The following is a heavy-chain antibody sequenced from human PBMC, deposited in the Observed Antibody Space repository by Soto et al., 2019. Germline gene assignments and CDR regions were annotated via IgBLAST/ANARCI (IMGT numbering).Heavy chain of an antibody. CDR2: IYHSGST. CDR1: GGSISSGGYY. J-gene: IGHJ4*02. CDR3: ARGMTTVTTLDY. Sequence: SETLYLTCAVSGGSISSGGYYWSWIRQPPGKGLEWVGYIYHSGSTYCNPSLKSRVTISVDRSKNQFSLKLSSVTAADTAVYYCARGMTTVTTLDYWGQGTLVTVS. D-gene: IGHD4-4*01. V-gene: IGHV4-30-2*01.